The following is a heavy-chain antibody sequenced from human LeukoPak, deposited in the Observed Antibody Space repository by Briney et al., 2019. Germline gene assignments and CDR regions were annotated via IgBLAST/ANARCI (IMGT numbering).Heavy chain of an antibody. CDR2: ISGSGGST. V-gene: IGHV3-23*01. CDR1: GFTFSSYA. D-gene: IGHD6-6*01. J-gene: IGHJ6*02. CDR3: AKGSSFSYYYGMDV. Sequence: PGGSLRLSCAASGFTFSSYAMSWVRQAPGKGLEWVSAISGSGGSTYYADSVKGRFTISRDNSKNTLYLQMSSLRADDTAVYYCAKGSSFSYYYGMDVWGQGTTVTVSS.